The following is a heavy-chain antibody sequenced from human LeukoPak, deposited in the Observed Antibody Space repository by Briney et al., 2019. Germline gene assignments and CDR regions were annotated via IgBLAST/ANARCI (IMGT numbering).Heavy chain of an antibody. CDR2: IWYDGSNK. D-gene: IGHD3-10*01. CDR3: ARVGSYYDMDV. J-gene: IGHJ6*02. CDR1: AFTFSSYG. Sequence: GGSLRLSCAASAFTFSSYGMSWVRQAPGKGLEWVAVIWYDGSNKYYADSVKGRFTISRDNSKNTLYLQMNSLRAEDTAVYYCARVGSYYDMDVWGQGTTVTVSS. V-gene: IGHV3-33*08.